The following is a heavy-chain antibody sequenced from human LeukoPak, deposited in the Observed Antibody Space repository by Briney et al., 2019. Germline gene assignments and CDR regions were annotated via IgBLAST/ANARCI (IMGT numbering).Heavy chain of an antibody. D-gene: IGHD2-15*01. V-gene: IGHV1-69*13. Sequence: SVKVSCKASGGTFSSYAISWVRQAPGQGLEWMGGIIPIFGTANYAQKFQGRVTITADESTSTAYMELSSLRSEDTAVYYCAKTFRPGSTDAYYYYGMDVWGQGTTVTVSS. CDR2: IIPIFGTA. CDR1: GGTFSSYA. CDR3: AKTFRPGSTDAYYYYGMDV. J-gene: IGHJ6*02.